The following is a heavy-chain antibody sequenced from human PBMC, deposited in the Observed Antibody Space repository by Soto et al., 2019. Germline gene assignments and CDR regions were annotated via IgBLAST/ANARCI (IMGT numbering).Heavy chain of an antibody. CDR1: GFTFSDHY. CDR3: VRSGDNYNLLDY. Sequence: GGSLRLSCAASGFTFSDHYMSWIRQAPGKGLEWIGYSSNSGSFARYADSVKGRFSISRDNAKNSLYLQINSLRGDDTAIYYCVRSGDNYNLLDYWGQGTPVTVSS. J-gene: IGHJ4*02. D-gene: IGHD1-1*01. CDR2: SSNSGSFA. V-gene: IGHV3-11*06.